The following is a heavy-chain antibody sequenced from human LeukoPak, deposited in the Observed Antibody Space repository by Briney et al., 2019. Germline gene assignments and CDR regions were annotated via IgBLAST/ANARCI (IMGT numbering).Heavy chain of an antibody. D-gene: IGHD2/OR15-2a*01. J-gene: IGHJ5*02. CDR3: ARDFSSKNWFDT. V-gene: IGHV4-4*07. Sequence: KPSETLSLTCTVFGGSITTDSWSWIRQPAGRGLEWIGRFYSSGSTDYNPSLKSRVTMSVDTSKNQVSLKLSSVTAADTAIYYCARDFSSKNWFDTWGQGTLVTVSS. CDR1: GGSITTDS. CDR2: FYSSGST.